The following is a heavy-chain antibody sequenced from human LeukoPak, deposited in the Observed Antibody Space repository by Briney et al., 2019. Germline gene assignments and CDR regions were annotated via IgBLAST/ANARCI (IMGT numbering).Heavy chain of an antibody. CDR3: AKGSGYYGSGSYLDY. J-gene: IGHJ4*02. CDR2: IRYDGSNK. Sequence: GGSLRLSCAASGFTVSSNYMSWVRQAPGKGLEWVAFIRYDGSNKYYADSVKGRFTISRDNSKNTLYLQMNSLRAEDTAVYYCAKGSGYYGSGSYLDYWGQGTLVTVSS. CDR1: GFTVSSNY. D-gene: IGHD3-10*01. V-gene: IGHV3-30*02.